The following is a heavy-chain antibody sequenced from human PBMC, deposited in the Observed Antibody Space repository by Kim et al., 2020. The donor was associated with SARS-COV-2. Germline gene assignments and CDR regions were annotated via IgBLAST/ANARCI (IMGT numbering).Heavy chain of an antibody. CDR1: GFTFSSYG. V-gene: IGHV3-30*18. CDR2: ISYDGSNK. J-gene: IGHJ4*02. CDR3: AKDATTYCSGGSCYPSVFDY. D-gene: IGHD2-15*01. Sequence: GGSLRLSCAASGFTFSSYGMHWVRQAPGKGLEWVAVISYDGSNKYYADSVKGRFTISRDNSKNTLYLQMNSLRAEDTAVYYCAKDATTYCSGGSCYPSVFDYWGQGTLVTVSS.